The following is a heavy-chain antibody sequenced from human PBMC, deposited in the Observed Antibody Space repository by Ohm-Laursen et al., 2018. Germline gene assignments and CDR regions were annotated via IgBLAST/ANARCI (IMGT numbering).Heavy chain of an antibody. CDR2: ISWNSGSI. Sequence: SLRLSCAASGITFHDYVMHWVRQAPGKGLEWVAGISWNSGSIRYADSVKGRFSISRDNAKNSLYLQMNSLRPEDTAVYYCAKDTDNSGYYRFDYWGQGTLVTVSS. CDR3: AKDTDNSGYYRFDY. CDR1: GITFHDYV. V-gene: IGHV3-9*01. J-gene: IGHJ4*02. D-gene: IGHD3-22*01.